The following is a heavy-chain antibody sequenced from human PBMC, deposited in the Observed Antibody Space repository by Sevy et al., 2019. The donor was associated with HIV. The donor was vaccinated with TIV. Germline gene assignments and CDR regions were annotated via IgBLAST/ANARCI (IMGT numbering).Heavy chain of an antibody. CDR2: IGSRGADT. J-gene: IGHJ4*02. V-gene: IGHV3-48*03. CDR3: ARAQQLGTFDY. D-gene: IGHD6-13*01. Sequence: GGSLRLSCAASGFTFSNYEMYWVRQAPVKGLEWVATIGSRGADTRYADSVKGRFTISRDNAKNSLYLQMNSLRDEDTAVYYCARAQQLGTFDYWGQGTLVTVSS. CDR1: GFTFSNYE.